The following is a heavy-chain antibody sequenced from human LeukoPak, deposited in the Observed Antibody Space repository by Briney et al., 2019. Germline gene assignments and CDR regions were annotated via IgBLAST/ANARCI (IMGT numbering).Heavy chain of an antibody. CDR2: IYYSGST. D-gene: IGHD4-23*01. CDR3: ARRIVVTRGFDY. J-gene: IGHJ4*02. Sequence: SETLSLTCTVSGGSISSSRYYWGWIRQPPGKGLEWIASIYYSGSTSYNPSLKSRVTISVETSKNQFSLKLSSVTAADTAVYYCARRIVVTRGFDYWGQGTLVTVSS. V-gene: IGHV4-39*01. CDR1: GGSISSSRYY.